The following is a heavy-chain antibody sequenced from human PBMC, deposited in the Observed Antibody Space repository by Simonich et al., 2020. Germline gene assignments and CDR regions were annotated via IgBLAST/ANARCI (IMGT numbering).Heavy chain of an antibody. CDR3: ARRANWNWYFDL. CDR1: GGSFSGYY. CDR2: INHSGST. D-gene: IGHD1-1*01. J-gene: IGHJ2*01. Sequence: QVQLQQWGAGLLKPSETLSLTCAVYGGSFSGYYWSCIRQPPGKGLEWIGEINHSGSTNYNPPLKSRVTISVDTSKNQFSLKLSSVTAADTAVYYCARRANWNWYFDLWGRGTLVTVSS. V-gene: IGHV4-34*01.